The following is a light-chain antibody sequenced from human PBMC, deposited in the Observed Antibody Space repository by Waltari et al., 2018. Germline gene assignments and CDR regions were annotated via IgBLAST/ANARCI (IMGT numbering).Light chain of an antibody. J-gene: IGKJ5*01. CDR1: QNVLYSSNNKNY. CDR2: WAS. Sequence: DIVMTQSPDSLAVSLGEWATINCKSSQNVLYSSNNKNYLAWYQQKPGQPPKLLIYWASTRESGVPDRFSGSGSGTDFTLTITSLQAEDVAVYYCQQYYTSPITFGQGTRLEI. V-gene: IGKV4-1*01. CDR3: QQYYTSPIT.